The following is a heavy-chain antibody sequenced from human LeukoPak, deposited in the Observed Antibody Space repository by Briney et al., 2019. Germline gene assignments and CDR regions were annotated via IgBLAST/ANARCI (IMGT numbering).Heavy chain of an antibody. CDR1: GGSISSYC. J-gene: IGHJ3*02. D-gene: IGHD3-22*01. Sequence: SETLSLTCTVSGGSISSYCWSWIRQPPGKGLEWIGYIYYSGSTNYNPSLKSRVTISVDTSKNQFSLKLSSVTAADTAVYYCARTYYYDSSGYYSPRAFDIWGQGTMVTVSS. CDR2: IYYSGST. V-gene: IGHV4-59*08. CDR3: ARTYYYDSSGYYSPRAFDI.